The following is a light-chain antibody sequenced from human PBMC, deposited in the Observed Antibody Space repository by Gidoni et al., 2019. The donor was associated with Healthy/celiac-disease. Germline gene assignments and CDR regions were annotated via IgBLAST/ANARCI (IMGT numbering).Light chain of an antibody. V-gene: IGKV1-5*03. J-gene: IGKJ4*01. CDR1: QSISSW. CDR3: QQYNSYSPLT. Sequence: DIQMTQSPSTLSASVGDRVTITCRASQSISSWLAWYQQKPGKAPKLLIYKASSLESGVPSRFSGRGSGTEFTLTISSLQPDDFATYYCQQYNSYSPLTFXGXTKVEIK. CDR2: KAS.